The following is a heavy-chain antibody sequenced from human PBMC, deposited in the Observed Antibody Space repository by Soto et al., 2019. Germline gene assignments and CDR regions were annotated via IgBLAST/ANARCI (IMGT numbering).Heavy chain of an antibody. V-gene: IGHV4-31*03. CDR2: IYYSGIT. CDR1: GGSISGGDYY. J-gene: IGHJ4*02. Sequence: SETLSVTCTVAGGSISGGDYYCSWIRQHPGKGVEWIGYIYYSGITYYNPSLKSRVTISVDTSKNQFSLKLSSVAAADTGVYYCAREPLDWGQGTLVTVSS. CDR3: AREPLD.